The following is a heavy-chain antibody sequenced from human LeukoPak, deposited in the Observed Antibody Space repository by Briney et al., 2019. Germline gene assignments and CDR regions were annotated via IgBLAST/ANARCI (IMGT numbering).Heavy chain of an antibody. J-gene: IGHJ4*02. D-gene: IGHD5-18*01. CDR3: ASRIQLWSYEGYY. V-gene: IGHV3-30*03. CDR2: ISYDGSNK. Sequence: GGSLRLSCAASGFTFSSYGMHWVRQAPGKGLEWVAVISYDGSNKYYADSVKGRFTISRDNSKNTLYLQMDSLRAEDTAVYYCASRIQLWSYEGYYWGQGTLVTVSS. CDR1: GFTFSSYG.